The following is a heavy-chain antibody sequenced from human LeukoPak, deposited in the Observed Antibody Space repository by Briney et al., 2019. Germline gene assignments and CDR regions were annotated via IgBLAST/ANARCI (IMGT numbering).Heavy chain of an antibody. D-gene: IGHD6-19*01. Sequence: GGSLRLSCAASGFTFSSYAMSWVRQAPGKGLEWVSAISGSGGSTYYADSVKGRFTISRDNSKNTLYLQMNSLRPEDTAVYYCARDNSGWPNGYYWGQGTLVTVSS. CDR1: GFTFSSYA. V-gene: IGHV3-23*01. J-gene: IGHJ4*02. CDR3: ARDNSGWPNGYY. CDR2: ISGSGGST.